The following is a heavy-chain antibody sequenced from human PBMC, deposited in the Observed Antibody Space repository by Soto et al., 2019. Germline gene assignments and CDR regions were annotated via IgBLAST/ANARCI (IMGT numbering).Heavy chain of an antibody. D-gene: IGHD4-17*01. CDR2: ISGSGGST. J-gene: IGHJ5*02. Sequence: EVQLLESGGGLVQPGGSLRLSCAASGFTFSSYAMSWVRQAPGKGLEWVSAISGSGGSTYDADSVKGRFTISRDNSKNTLYLQMNSLRAEDTAVYYCAKDTSHAYGDYNCFDPWGQGTLVTFSS. CDR1: GFTFSSYA. CDR3: AKDTSHAYGDYNCFDP. V-gene: IGHV3-23*01.